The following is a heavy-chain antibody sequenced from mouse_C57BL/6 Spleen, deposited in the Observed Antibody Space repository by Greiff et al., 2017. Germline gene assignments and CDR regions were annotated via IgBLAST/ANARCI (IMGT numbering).Heavy chain of an antibody. V-gene: IGHV1-80*01. Sequence: VQVVESGAELVKPGASVKISCKASGYAFSSYWMNWVKQRPGKGLEWIGQIYPGDGDTNYNGKFKGKATLTADKSSSTAYMQLSSLTSEDSAVYFCARTVVGDFDYWGQGTTLTVSS. D-gene: IGHD1-1*01. CDR3: ARTVVGDFDY. CDR2: IYPGDGDT. CDR1: GYAFSSYW. J-gene: IGHJ2*01.